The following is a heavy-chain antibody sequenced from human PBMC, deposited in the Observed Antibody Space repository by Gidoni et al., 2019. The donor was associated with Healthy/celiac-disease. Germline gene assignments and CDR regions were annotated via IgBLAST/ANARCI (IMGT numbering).Heavy chain of an antibody. V-gene: IGHV3-48*03. J-gene: IGHJ4*02. CDR1: GFTFSSYE. Sequence: EVQLVESGGGLVQPGGSLRLSCAASGFTFSSYEMTWVRQAPGKGLEWVSYISSSGSTIYYADSVKGRFTISRDNAKNSLYLQMNSLRAEDTAVYYCARLGYDYVWGSYRYTRYFDYWGQGTLVTVSS. D-gene: IGHD3-16*02. CDR2: ISSSGSTI. CDR3: ARLGYDYVWGSYRYTRYFDY.